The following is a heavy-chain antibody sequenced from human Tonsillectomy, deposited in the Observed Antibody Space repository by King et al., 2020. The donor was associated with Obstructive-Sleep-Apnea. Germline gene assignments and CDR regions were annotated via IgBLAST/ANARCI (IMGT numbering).Heavy chain of an antibody. CDR2: IYTTGST. D-gene: IGHD1-14*01. CDR3: ARDRGRGHRSWYFDY. Sequence: VQLQESGPGLVKPSETLSLTCTVSNDSLSGFYWSWIRQSPGKGLEWLGYIYTTGSTNYNPSLKSRVSISVDTSSNQFSLKLQSVTAADTAVYFCARDRGRGHRSWYFDYWGPGMLVTVSS. CDR1: NDSLSGFY. V-gene: IGHV4-59*01. J-gene: IGHJ4*02.